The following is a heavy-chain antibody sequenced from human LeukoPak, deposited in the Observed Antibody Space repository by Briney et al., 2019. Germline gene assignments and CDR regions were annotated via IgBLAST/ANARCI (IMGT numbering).Heavy chain of an antibody. CDR1: GFTFSTYS. V-gene: IGHV3-48*01. Sequence: GGSLRLSCAASGFTFSTYSMNWVRQAPGKGLEWVSYITSTSSVIFYADSVKGRFTISRDNSKNTLYLQMNSLRAEDTAVYYCARDARRGYWGQPARDLYYYGMDVWGQGTTVTVSS. J-gene: IGHJ6*02. CDR3: ARDARRGYWGQPARDLYYYGMDV. D-gene: IGHD2-21*01. CDR2: ITSTSSVI.